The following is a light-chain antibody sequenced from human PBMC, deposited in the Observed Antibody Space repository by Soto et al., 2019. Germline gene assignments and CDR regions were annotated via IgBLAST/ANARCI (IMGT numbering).Light chain of an antibody. CDR1: QSISNY. V-gene: IGKV3-11*01. CDR3: QQRSEWPIT. CDR2: GAS. Sequence: EIVLTQSPATLSLSPGERATLSCRASQSISNYLVWFQHKPGQAPRLLISGASNRATGIPARFSGSGSGADFTLTISSLEPEDFAVYYCQQRSEWPITFGQGTRLETK. J-gene: IGKJ5*01.